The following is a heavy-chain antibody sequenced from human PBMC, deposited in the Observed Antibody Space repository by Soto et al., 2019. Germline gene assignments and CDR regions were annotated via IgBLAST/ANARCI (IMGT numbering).Heavy chain of an antibody. V-gene: IGHV3-23*01. CDR3: AKGGGGYSGRKHAFEI. J-gene: IGHJ3*02. CDR2: ISGSGGST. Sequence: GGSLRLSCAASGFTFSSYAMSWVRQAPGKGLEWVSAISGSGGSTYYADSVKGRFTISRDNSKNTLYLQMNSLRAEDTAVYYCAKGGGGYSGRKHAFEIWGQGTMVTVSS. D-gene: IGHD5-12*01. CDR1: GFTFSSYA.